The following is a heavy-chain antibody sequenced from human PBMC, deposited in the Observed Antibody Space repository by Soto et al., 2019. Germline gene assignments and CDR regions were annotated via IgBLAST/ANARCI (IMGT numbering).Heavy chain of an antibody. CDR1: GGSISSSSYY. D-gene: IGHD3-10*01. CDR2: IYYSGST. Sequence: SETLSLTCTVSGGSISSSSYYWGWIRQPPGKGLEWIGSIYYSGSTYYNPSLKSRVTISVDTSKNQFSLKLSSVTAADTAVYYCARLWFGELLVGPCDYWGQGTLVTVSS. J-gene: IGHJ4*02. CDR3: ARLWFGELLVGPCDY. V-gene: IGHV4-39*01.